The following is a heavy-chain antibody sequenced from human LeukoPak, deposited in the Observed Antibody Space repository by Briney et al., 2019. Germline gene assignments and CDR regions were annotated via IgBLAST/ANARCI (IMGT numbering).Heavy chain of an antibody. V-gene: IGHV3-21*01. D-gene: IGHD4-17*01. CDR2: ISGTSRYI. Sequence: TGGSLRLSCAASGFTFSSYSMNWVRQAPGKGLEWVSSISGTSRYIYYADSMKGRFTISRDNAKNSLYLQMNSLRGEDTAVYYCARDKYGDHSFDYWGQGTLVTVSS. CDR1: GFTFSSYS. CDR3: ARDKYGDHSFDY. J-gene: IGHJ4*02.